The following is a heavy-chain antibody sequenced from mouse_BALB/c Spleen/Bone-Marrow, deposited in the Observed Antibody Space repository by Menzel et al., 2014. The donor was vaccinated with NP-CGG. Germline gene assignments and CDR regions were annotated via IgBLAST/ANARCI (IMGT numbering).Heavy chain of an antibody. CDR1: GYSFTGYF. CDR2: INPYNGDT. J-gene: IGHJ3*01. D-gene: IGHD2-4*01. Sequence: VQLKQSGAELVKPGASVKISCKASGYSFTGYFMNWVMQSHGKSLEWIGRINPYNGDTFYNQKFKGKATLTVDKSSSTAHMELRSLASEDSAVYYCARSGDYVGFAYWGQGTLVTVSA. CDR3: ARSGDYVGFAY. V-gene: IGHV1-20*02.